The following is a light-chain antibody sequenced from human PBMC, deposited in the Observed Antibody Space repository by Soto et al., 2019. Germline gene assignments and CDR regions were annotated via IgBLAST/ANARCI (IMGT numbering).Light chain of an antibody. CDR2: MND. Sequence: SVLTQPPSVSAAPGQRLTISCSGSTSNILRNYVYWYRQLPGTAPRLLISMNDQRPSGVPDRFSGSKSGTSASLAISGLRSEDEADYYCASWDDSLSGYVFGTGTKVTVL. CDR3: ASWDDSLSGYV. V-gene: IGLV1-47*01. CDR1: TSNILRNY. J-gene: IGLJ1*01.